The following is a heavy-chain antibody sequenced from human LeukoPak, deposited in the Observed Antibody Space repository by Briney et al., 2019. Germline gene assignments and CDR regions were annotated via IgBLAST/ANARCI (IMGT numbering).Heavy chain of an antibody. D-gene: IGHD3-10*01. Sequence: PSQTLSLACTVSGGSISSYYWGWIRQPPGKGLKWIGNIYYSGYTTYSLSLRSRVTISVDTSKNQFSLKLSSVTAADTAVYYCARSITYYYGSGSYYNGAFDIWGQGTMVTVSS. CDR1: GGSISSYY. V-gene: IGHV4-59*08. CDR2: IYYSGYT. CDR3: ARSITYYYGSGSYYNGAFDI. J-gene: IGHJ3*02.